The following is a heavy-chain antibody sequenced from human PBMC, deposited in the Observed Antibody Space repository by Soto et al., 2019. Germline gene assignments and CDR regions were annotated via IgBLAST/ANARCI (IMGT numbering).Heavy chain of an antibody. CDR3: ARKDTAMGTYYYYGMDV. J-gene: IGHJ6*02. CDR1: GGTFSSYA. Sequence: SVKVSCKASGGTFSSYASSWLRQAPRQGLEWMGGIIPIFGTANYAQKFQGRVTITADESTSTAYMELSSLRSEDTAVYYCARKDTAMGTYYYYGMDVWGQGTTVTVSS. CDR2: IIPIFGTA. V-gene: IGHV1-69*13. D-gene: IGHD5-18*01.